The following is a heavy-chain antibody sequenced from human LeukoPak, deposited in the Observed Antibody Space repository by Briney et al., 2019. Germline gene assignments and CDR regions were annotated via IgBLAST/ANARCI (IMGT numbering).Heavy chain of an antibody. V-gene: IGHV1-18*01. CDR3: AGSYGSGSYGFDY. D-gene: IGHD3-10*01. J-gene: IGHJ4*02. Sequence: ASVKVSCKASGYTFTSYGISWVRQAAGQEREGMGWISAYNGNTNNAQKLQGRVTMTTDTSTSTAYMELRSLRSDDTAVYYCAGSYGSGSYGFDYWGQGTLVTVSS. CDR2: ISAYNGNT. CDR1: GYTFTSYG.